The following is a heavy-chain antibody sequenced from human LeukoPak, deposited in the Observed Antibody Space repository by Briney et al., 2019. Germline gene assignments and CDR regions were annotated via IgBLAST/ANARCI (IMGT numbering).Heavy chain of an antibody. CDR2: INPKSGGT. J-gene: IGHJ4*02. CDR1: GYTFTGYY. D-gene: IGHD6-19*01. CDR3: ARVVRYSSGPLTDLLPYYFDY. Sequence: ASVKVSCKASGYTFTGYYMHWVRQAPGQGLEWMGWINPKSGGTNYAQKFQGRVTMTRDTSITTAYMELSSLRSADMAVYYCARVVRYSSGPLTDLLPYYFDYWGQGTLVTVSS. V-gene: IGHV1-2*02.